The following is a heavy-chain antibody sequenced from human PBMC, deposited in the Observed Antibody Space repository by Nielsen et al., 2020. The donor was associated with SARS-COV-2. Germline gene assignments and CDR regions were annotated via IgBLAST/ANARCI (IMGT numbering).Heavy chain of an antibody. V-gene: IGHV3-21*01. CDR3: ARDWRYYDSSGYGY. D-gene: IGHD3-22*01. CDR2: ISSSSSYI. Sequence: GESLKISCAASGFTFSSYSMNWVRQAPGKGLEWVSSISSSSSYIYYADSVKGRFTISRDNAKNSLYLQMNSLRAEDTAVYYCARDWRYYDSSGYGYWGQGTLVTVSS. J-gene: IGHJ4*02. CDR1: GFTFSSYS.